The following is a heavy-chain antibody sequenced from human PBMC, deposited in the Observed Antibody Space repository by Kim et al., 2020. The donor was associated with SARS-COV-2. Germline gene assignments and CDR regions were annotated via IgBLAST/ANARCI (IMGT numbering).Heavy chain of an antibody. CDR1: EFTFSDYY. J-gene: IGHJ4*02. D-gene: IGHD1-1*01. CDR3: ARNWMNYFDY. Sequence: GGSLRLSCAASEFTFSDYYMSWIRQAPGKGLEWVSYISSSGSTINYADSVKGRFIISRGNAKNSLYLQMNSLRAEDTAVYYCARNWMNYFDYWGQGTLVTVSS. CDR2: ISSSGSTI. V-gene: IGHV3-11*01.